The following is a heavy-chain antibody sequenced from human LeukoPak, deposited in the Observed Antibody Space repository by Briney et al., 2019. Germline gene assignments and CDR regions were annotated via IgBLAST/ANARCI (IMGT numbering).Heavy chain of an antibody. D-gene: IGHD1-26*01. CDR2: ISYDETHK. CDR3: VKDWSGTYSFDY. J-gene: IGHJ4*02. CDR1: GFTFSTYG. V-gene: IGHV3-30*18. Sequence: PGGSLRLSCAASGFTFSTYGIHWVRQAPGKGLEWVAVISYDETHKYYADSVKGRFTISRDNSKNTLYLQMSSLRAEDTAVYYCVKDWSGTYSFDYWGQGTLVTVSS.